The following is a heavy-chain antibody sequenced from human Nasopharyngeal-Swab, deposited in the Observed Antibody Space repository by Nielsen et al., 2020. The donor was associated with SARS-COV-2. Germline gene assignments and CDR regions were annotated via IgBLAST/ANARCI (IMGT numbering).Heavy chain of an antibody. Sequence: SVKVSCKTSGDTFTNSAISWVRQAHGQGLEWMGGIVPALGLPNYAQKFRGRVTISADRSTTTSYLELSSLRSEDTAIYYCAREGEYGAYDAPDYWGQGTLVTVSS. V-gene: IGHV1-69*10. CDR1: GDTFTNSA. CDR2: IVPALGLP. J-gene: IGHJ4*02. CDR3: AREGEYGAYDAPDY. D-gene: IGHD5-12*01.